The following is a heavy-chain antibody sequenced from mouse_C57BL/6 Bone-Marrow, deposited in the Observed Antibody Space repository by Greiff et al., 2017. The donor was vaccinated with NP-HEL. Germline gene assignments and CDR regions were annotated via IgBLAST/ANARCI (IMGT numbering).Heavy chain of an antibody. CDR2: IYPGDGDT. J-gene: IGHJ4*01. CDR3: AREVYYRGTMDY. D-gene: IGHD1-1*02. V-gene: IGHV1-80*01. Sequence: QVQLQQSGAELVKPGASVKISCKASGYAFSSYWMNWVKQRPGKGLEWIGQIYPGDGDTNYNGKFKGKATLTADKSSSTAYMQLSSLTSEDSAVYFCAREVYYRGTMDYWGQGTSVTVSS. CDR1: GYAFSSYW.